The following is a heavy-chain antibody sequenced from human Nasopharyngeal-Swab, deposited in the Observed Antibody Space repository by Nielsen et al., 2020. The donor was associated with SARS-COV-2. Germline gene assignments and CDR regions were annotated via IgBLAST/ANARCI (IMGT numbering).Heavy chain of an antibody. V-gene: IGHV4-59*01. CDR3: ARAGSGNYARPLEFDY. J-gene: IGHJ4*02. D-gene: IGHD1-26*01. CDR1: GGSISSYY. Sequence: SETLSLTCTVSGGSISSYYWSWIRQPPGKGLEWIGYIYYSGSTNYNPSLKSRVIISVDTSKNQFSLKLSSVTAADTAVYYCARAGSGNYARPLEFDYWGQGTLVTVSS. CDR2: IYYSGST.